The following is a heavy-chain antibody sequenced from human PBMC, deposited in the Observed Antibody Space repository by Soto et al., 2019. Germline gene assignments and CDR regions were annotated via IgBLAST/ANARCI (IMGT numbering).Heavy chain of an antibody. J-gene: IGHJ6*03. V-gene: IGHV4-28*01. D-gene: IGHD6-13*01. CDR2: IYYSGST. CDR3: ARRGIAALDYMDV. Sequence: SGRRLIRKTPGKGLEWIGYIYYSGSTYYNPSLKSRVTMSVDTSKNQFSLKLSSVTAVDTAVYYCARRGIAALDYMDVWGKGTTVTVSS. CDR1: SG.